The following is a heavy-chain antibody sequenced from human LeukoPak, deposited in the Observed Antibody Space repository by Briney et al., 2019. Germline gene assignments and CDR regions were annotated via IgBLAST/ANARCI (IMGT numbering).Heavy chain of an antibody. CDR3: VRDWYCSGGTCHNCFDP. Sequence: RVASVKVSCKASGYTFTSYDINWVRQATGQGLEWMGWISAYNGNTNYAQKLQDRVTMTTDPSTSTAYMELRSLRSDDTAVYYCVRDWYCSGGTCHNCFDPWGQGTLVTVSP. D-gene: IGHD2-15*01. CDR2: ISAYNGNT. V-gene: IGHV1-18*01. J-gene: IGHJ5*02. CDR1: GYTFTSYD.